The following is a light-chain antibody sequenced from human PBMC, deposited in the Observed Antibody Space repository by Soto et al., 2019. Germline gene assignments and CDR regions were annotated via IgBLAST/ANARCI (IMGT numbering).Light chain of an antibody. CDR1: QSVSSSY. J-gene: IGKJ4*01. V-gene: IGKV3-20*01. CDR3: QQYGRSPST. Sequence: EIVLTQSPGTLSLSPGERATLSCRASQSVSSSYLAWYQQKPGQAPRLVIYGASSRATGIPDRFSGSGSGTDFTLTISRLEPEDFAVYYCQQYGRSPSTFGGGTKVDNK. CDR2: GAS.